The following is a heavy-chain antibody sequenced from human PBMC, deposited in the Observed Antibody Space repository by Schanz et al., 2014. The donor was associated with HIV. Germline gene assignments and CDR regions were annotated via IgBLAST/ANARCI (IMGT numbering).Heavy chain of an antibody. CDR2: ISYDGRNK. CDR3: AREREESIAYYYYGMDV. J-gene: IGHJ6*02. D-gene: IGHD1-26*01. Sequence: VQLLESGGGWVQPGGSLRLSCAASGFSFTSFAMNWVRQAPGKGLEWVAVISYDGRNKYYADSVKGRFTISRDNSKNTLYLQMKSLRAEDTAVYYCAREREESIAYYYYGMDVWGQGTAVTVSS. V-gene: IGHV3-30*03. CDR1: GFSFTSFA.